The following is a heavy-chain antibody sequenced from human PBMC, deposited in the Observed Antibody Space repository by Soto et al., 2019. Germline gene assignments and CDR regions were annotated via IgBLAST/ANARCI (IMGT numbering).Heavy chain of an antibody. V-gene: IGHV2-5*02. Sequence: QITLKESGPTLVKPTQTLTLTCTFSGFSLSTHTVGVAWIRQPPGKALEWLALIYWDEDKRYSPSLKSRLTITQATSKSQMVLTMSNMDPVDTATYYCARIVPFDYRDYNFEFWGQGILVTVSS. D-gene: IGHD3-9*01. CDR1: GFSLSTHTVG. CDR3: ARIVPFDYRDYNFEF. J-gene: IGHJ4*02. CDR2: IYWDEDK.